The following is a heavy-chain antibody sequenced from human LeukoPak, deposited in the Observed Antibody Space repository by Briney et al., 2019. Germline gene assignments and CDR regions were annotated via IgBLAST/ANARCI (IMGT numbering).Heavy chain of an antibody. CDR3: AKTQNVLRFLEWSGGDAFDI. V-gene: IGHV3-53*01. CDR1: GFDVSVNY. D-gene: IGHD3-3*01. CDR2: IHNDGST. J-gene: IGHJ3*02. Sequence: PGGSLRLSCAASGFDVSVNYMNWIRQSPEKGLEWVSIIHNDGSTYYADSVKGRFTISRDNSKNTLYLQMNSLRAEDTAVYYCAKTQNVLRFLEWSGGDAFDIWGQGTMVTVSS.